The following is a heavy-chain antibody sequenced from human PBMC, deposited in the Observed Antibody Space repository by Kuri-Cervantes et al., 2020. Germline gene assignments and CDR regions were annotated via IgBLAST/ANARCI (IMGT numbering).Heavy chain of an antibody. V-gene: IGHV3-9*01. CDR3: AKDKGPGGLYYYGVDV. CDR2: ISWNSGSI. D-gene: IGHD2-8*02. CDR1: GFTFDDYA. J-gene: IGHJ6*02. Sequence: GGSLRLSCAASGFTFDDYAMHWVRQAPGKGLEWVSGISWNSGSIGYADSVKGRFTISRDNAKKTLSLQMNSLRAEDTAFYYCAKDKGPGGLYYYGVDVWGQGTTVTVSS.